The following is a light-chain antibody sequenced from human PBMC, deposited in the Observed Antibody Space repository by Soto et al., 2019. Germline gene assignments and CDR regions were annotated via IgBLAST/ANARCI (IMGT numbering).Light chain of an antibody. J-gene: IGLJ1*01. V-gene: IGLV2-8*01. CDR2: EVS. Sequence: QSVLTQPPSASGSPGLSVTISCTGISSDVGGYNYVSWYQQHPGKAPKLMIYEVSKRPSGVPDRFSGSKSGNTASLTVSGLQAEDEADYYCSSYAGSNNFVFGTGTKVTVL. CDR3: SSYAGSNNFV. CDR1: SSDVGGYNY.